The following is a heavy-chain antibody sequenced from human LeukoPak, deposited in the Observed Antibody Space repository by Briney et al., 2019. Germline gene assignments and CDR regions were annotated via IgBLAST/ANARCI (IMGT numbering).Heavy chain of an antibody. J-gene: IGHJ4*02. Sequence: SETLSLTCTVSGGSISSSSYCWGWIRQPPGKGLEWIGSIYYSGSTYYNPSLKSRVTISVGTSKSQFSLKLSSVTAADTAVYYCARVLEGYFDYWGQGTLVTVSS. CDR1: GGSISSSSYC. V-gene: IGHV4-39*07. CDR3: ARVLEGYFDY. CDR2: IYYSGST.